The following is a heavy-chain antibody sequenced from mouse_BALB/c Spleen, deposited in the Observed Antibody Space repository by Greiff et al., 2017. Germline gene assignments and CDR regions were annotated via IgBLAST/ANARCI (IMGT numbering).Heavy chain of an antibody. V-gene: IGHV14-3*02. CDR1: GFNIKDTY. CDR2: IDPANGNT. D-gene: IGHD2-14*01. Sequence: EVQLQQSGAELVKPGASVKLSCTASGFNIKDTYMHWVKQRPEQGLEWIGRIDPANGNTKYDPKFQGKATITADTSSNTAYLQLSSLTSEDTAVYYCARAGYRYDVRAMDYWGQGTSVTVSS. J-gene: IGHJ4*01. CDR3: ARAGYRYDVRAMDY.